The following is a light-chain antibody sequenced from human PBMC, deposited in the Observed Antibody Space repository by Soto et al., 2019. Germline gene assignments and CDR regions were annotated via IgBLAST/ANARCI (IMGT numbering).Light chain of an antibody. Sequence: EIVMTQSPATLSASPGERATLSCRASQSVSSNLAWYQQKPGQAPRLLLYGASTMATGIPARFSGSGSGTDSTLTNSNLQSEDFAVYYCQQYKNWPPLTFGGGTRVEIK. CDR2: GAS. V-gene: IGKV3-15*01. CDR3: QQYKNWPPLT. CDR1: QSVSSN. J-gene: IGKJ4*01.